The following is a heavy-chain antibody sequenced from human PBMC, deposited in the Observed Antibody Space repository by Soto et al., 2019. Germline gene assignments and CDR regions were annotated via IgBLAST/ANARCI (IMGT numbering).Heavy chain of an antibody. CDR2: IWYDGSNI. Sequence: PGGSLRLSCTASGFTFSKYGMHWVRQATGKGLEWVAVIWYDGSNIYYADSVKGRFTISRDNSKNTLYLQMNSLRTEDTAVYYCARTPVRGTAMVIRYGMDVWGQGT. D-gene: IGHD5-18*01. CDR1: GFTFSKYG. CDR3: ARTPVRGTAMVIRYGMDV. V-gene: IGHV3-33*01. J-gene: IGHJ6*01.